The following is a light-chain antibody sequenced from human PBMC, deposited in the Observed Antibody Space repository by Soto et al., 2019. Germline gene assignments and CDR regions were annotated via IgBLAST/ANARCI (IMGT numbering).Light chain of an antibody. V-gene: IGKV1-16*02. CDR3: QQYDSFPRT. CDR2: ATY. Sequence: DIQMTQSPSSLSASVGDRVTITCRASQGINTYLAWFQQKPGRAPKSLIYATYRLQIGVPSKFSGSGSGTDYNLTISSLQPEDIATYYCQQYDSFPRTFGQGTKVEIK. CDR1: QGINTY. J-gene: IGKJ1*01.